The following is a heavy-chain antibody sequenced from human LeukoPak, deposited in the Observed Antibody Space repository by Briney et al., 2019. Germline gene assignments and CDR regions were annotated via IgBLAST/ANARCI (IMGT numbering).Heavy chain of an antibody. CDR2: IYYSGST. CDR3: ARDIQLATGNRFDY. J-gene: IGHJ4*02. D-gene: IGHD1-1*01. CDR1: GASISSADYF. Sequence: PSQTLSLTCSVSGASISSADYFWSWIRQPPGKGLEWIGYIYYSGSTYYNPSLDKSRVTISVDTSKNQFSLKLSSVTAADTAVYYCARDIQLATGNRFDYWGQGTLVTVSS. V-gene: IGHV4-30-4*01.